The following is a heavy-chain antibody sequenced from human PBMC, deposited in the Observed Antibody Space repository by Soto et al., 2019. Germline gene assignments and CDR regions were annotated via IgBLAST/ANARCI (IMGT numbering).Heavy chain of an antibody. CDR1: GGSFSGYY. J-gene: IGHJ4*02. D-gene: IGHD3-10*01. CDR3: ARGLFDTFTISGDYFDY. CDR2: INHSGST. Sequence: SETLSLTCAVYGGSFSGYYWSWIRQPPGKGLEWIGEINHSGSTNYNPSLKSRVTISVDTSKNQFSLKLSSVTAADTAVYYCARGLFDTFTISGDYFDYWGQGTLVTVSS. V-gene: IGHV4-34*01.